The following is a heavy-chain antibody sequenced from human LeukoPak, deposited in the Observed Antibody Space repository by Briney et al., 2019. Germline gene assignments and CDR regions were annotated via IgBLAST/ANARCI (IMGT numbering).Heavy chain of an antibody. CDR1: GGSISSGDYY. Sequence: LQTLSLTCTVSGGSISSGDYYWSWIRQPPGKGLEWIGYIYYSGSTYYNPSLKSRVTISVDTSKNQFSLKLSSVTAADTAVYYCARYCSSTSCYGNYYFDYWGQGTLVTVSS. J-gene: IGHJ4*02. D-gene: IGHD2-2*01. V-gene: IGHV4-30-4*08. CDR3: ARYCSSTSCYGNYYFDY. CDR2: IYYSGST.